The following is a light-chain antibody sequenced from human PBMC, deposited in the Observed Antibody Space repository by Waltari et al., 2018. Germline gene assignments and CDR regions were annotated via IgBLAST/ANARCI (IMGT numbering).Light chain of an antibody. J-gene: IGLJ3*02. CDR3: CSYAGSSTWV. Sequence: QSALTQPASVSGSPGQSITLSCTGTRSDFGSYNIVSWYQQHPGKAPKLMIYEVSKRPSGVSNRFSGSKSGNTASLTISGLQAEDEADYYCCSYAGSSTWVFGGGTKLTVL. CDR2: EVS. V-gene: IGLV2-23*02. CDR1: RSDFGSYNI.